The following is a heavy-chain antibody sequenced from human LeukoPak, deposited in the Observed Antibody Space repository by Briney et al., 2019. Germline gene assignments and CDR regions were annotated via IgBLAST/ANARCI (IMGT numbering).Heavy chain of an antibody. D-gene: IGHD2-15*01. V-gene: IGHV3-33*08. CDR2: IWYDGSNK. Sequence: GGSLRLSCAASGFTFSSYSMNWVRQAPGKGLEWVAVIWYDGSNKYYADSVKGRFTISRDNSKNTLYLQMNSLRAEDTAVYYCATDPAGGNSVYWGQGTLVTVSS. J-gene: IGHJ4*02. CDR3: ATDPAGGNSVY. CDR1: GFTFSSYS.